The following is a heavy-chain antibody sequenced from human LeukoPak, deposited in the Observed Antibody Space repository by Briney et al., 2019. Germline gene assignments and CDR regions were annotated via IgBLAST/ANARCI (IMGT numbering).Heavy chain of an antibody. V-gene: IGHV3-30*02. D-gene: IGHD3-22*01. Sequence: GGSLRLSCAASGFTFSSYGMHWVRQAPGKGLEWVAFIRYDGSNKYYADSVKGRFTISRDNSKNTLYLQMNSLRAEDTAVYYCAKELVSSRIITMIVVVNAFDYWGQGTLVTVSS. CDR2: IRYDGSNK. J-gene: IGHJ4*02. CDR3: AKELVSSRIITMIVVVNAFDY. CDR1: GFTFSSYG.